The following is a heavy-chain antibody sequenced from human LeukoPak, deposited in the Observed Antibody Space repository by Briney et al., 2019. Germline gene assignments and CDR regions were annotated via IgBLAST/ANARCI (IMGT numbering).Heavy chain of an antibody. Sequence: PSETLSLTCAVYGGSFSGYYWSWIRQPPGKGLEWIGEINHSGSTNYNPSLKSRVTISVDTSKNQFSLKLSSVTAADTAVYYCARTGYCSSTSSYLGAFDIWGQGTMVTVSS. CDR3: ARTGYCSSTSSYLGAFDI. D-gene: IGHD2-2*01. V-gene: IGHV4-34*01. J-gene: IGHJ3*02. CDR1: GGSFSGYY. CDR2: INHSGST.